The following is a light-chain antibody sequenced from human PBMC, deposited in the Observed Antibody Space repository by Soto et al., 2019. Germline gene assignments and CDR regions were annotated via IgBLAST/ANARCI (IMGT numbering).Light chain of an antibody. V-gene: IGKV1-33*01. Sequence: DIQMTQSPSSLSASVGDRVTITCQASQDISNYLNWYQQKPGKAPKLLIYDASNLETGVPSRFSGSGSGTDFPFTISSLQPEDIATYYCQQYDNLPLTFGGGTKVEFK. CDR2: DAS. CDR3: QQYDNLPLT. CDR1: QDISNY. J-gene: IGKJ4*01.